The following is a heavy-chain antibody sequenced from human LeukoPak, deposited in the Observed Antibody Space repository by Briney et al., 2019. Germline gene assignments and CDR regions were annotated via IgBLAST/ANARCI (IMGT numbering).Heavy chain of an antibody. V-gene: IGHV4-34*01. J-gene: IGHJ6*02. CDR3: ARGHYGSGSYYRYSQLYGMDV. D-gene: IGHD3-10*01. CDR2: INHSGST. Sequence: SETLSLTCAVYGGSFSGYYWSWIRQPPGKGLEWIGEINHSGSTNYNPSLKSRVTISVDTSKNQFSLKLSSVTAAATAVYYCARGHYGSGSYYRYSQLYGMDVWGQGTTVTVSS. CDR1: GGSFSGYY.